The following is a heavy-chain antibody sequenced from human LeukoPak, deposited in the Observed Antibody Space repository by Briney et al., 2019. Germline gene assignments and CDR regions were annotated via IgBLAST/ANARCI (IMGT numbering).Heavy chain of an antibody. CDR3: ARGSRIRYFDY. V-gene: IGHV4-31*03. J-gene: IGHJ4*02. Sequence: SETLSLTCTVSGGSISSGGYYWSWIRQHPGKGLEWIGYIYYSGSTYYNPSLKSRVTIPVDTSKNQFSLKLSSVTAADTAVYYCARGSRIRYFDYWGQGTLVTVSS. CDR2: IYYSGST. CDR1: GGSISSGGYY. D-gene: IGHD2/OR15-2a*01.